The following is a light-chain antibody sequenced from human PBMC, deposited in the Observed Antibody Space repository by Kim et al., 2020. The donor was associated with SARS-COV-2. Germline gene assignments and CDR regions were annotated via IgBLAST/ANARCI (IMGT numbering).Light chain of an antibody. CDR3: STWDASLNDLI. Sequence: GRRVTIACYGSSSNTGGISLDGYQQFPGTAPKLLISADDQRPSGVPGRISGSKSGTSVSLAISGLQSEDEADYYCSTWDASLNDLIFGGGTQLTVL. V-gene: IGLV1-44*01. CDR1: SSNTGGIS. J-gene: IGLJ2*01. CDR2: ADD.